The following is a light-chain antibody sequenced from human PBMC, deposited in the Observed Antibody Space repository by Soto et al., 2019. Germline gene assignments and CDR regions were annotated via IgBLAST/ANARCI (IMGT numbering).Light chain of an antibody. V-gene: IGKV3-20*01. CDR3: QQYGSSPPIYT. J-gene: IGKJ2*01. Sequence: EIVLTQSPGTLSLSPGERATLSCRASQSVSSSYLAWYQQKPGQAPRLLIYGAYSRATGIPDRFSGSGSGTDFTLTISTLEPEDFAVYYCQQYGSSPPIYTFGQGPKLEIK. CDR1: QSVSSSY. CDR2: GAY.